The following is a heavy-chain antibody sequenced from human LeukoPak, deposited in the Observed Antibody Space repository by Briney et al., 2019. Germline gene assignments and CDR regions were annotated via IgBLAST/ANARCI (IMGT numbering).Heavy chain of an antibody. D-gene: IGHD3-3*01. CDR2: ISGSGGST. J-gene: IGHJ3*02. CDR3: AKDPRYDFWSGPNDAFDI. V-gene: IGHV3-23*01. Sequence: GGSLRLSCAASGFTFSSYAMSWVRQAPGKGLEWVSAISGSGGSTYYADSVKGRFTISRDNSKNTLYLQMNSLRAEDTAVYCCAKDPRYDFWSGPNDAFDIWGQGTMVTVSS. CDR1: GFTFSSYA.